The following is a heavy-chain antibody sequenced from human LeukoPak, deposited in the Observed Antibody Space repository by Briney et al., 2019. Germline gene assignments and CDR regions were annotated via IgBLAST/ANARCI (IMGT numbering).Heavy chain of an antibody. Sequence: SETLSLTCTVSGYSISSGYYWGWIRQPPGKGLEWIGSIYHSGSTYYNPSLKSRVTISVDTSKNQFSLKLNSVTAADTALYYCARGGGGYTLYSFDYWGQGALVTVSS. J-gene: IGHJ4*02. CDR3: ARGGGGYTLYSFDY. V-gene: IGHV4-38-2*02. CDR1: GYSISSGYY. D-gene: IGHD3-22*01. CDR2: IYHSGST.